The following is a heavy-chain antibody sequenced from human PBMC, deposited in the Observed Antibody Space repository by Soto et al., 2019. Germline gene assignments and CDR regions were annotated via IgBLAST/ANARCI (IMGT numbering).Heavy chain of an antibody. D-gene: IGHD6-13*01. CDR2: TRNKVNSYTT. CDR3: AAGSSSSWPFGMDV. J-gene: IGHJ6*02. V-gene: IGHV3-72*01. Sequence: PGGSLRLSCTASGFTFSDHYMDWVRQAPGKGLEWVGRTRNKVNSYTTEYAASVKGRFTISRDDSKNSLYLQMNSLKTEDTAVYYCAAGSSSSWPFGMDVWGQGTTVTVSS. CDR1: GFTFSDHY.